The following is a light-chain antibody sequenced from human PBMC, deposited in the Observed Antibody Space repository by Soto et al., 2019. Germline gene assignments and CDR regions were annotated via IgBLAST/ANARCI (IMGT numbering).Light chain of an antibody. V-gene: IGLV2-11*01. CDR2: DVT. CDR1: SSNVGGYNY. CDR3: CSYAGTYTWV. Sequence: QSVLTQPRSVSGSPRQSVTISCTGTSSNVGGYNYVSWYQQHPGKAPKLILYDVTKRPSGVPDRLSGSKSGNTASLTISGLQAEDEAGYYCCSYAGTYTWVFGGGTKVTVL. J-gene: IGLJ3*02.